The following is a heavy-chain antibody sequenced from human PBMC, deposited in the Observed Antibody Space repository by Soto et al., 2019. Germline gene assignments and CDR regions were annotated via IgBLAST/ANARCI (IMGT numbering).Heavy chain of an antibody. CDR2: FYSGART. V-gene: IGHV3-53*03. Sequence: GSLRLSCATSGFTASPNYMTWVRQAPGKGLEWVAIFYSGARTYYRDSVKGRFTISRDRSKSTLFLQMNNLTAEDTAVYFCASDLSPYYYYALDVWGQGTTVTVSS. CDR3: ASDLSPYYYYALDV. CDR1: GFTASPNY. D-gene: IGHD3-16*02. J-gene: IGHJ6*02.